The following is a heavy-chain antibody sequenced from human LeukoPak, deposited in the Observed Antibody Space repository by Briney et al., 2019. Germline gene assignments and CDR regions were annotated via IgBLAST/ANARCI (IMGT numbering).Heavy chain of an antibody. CDR3: ARGLYCSAGRCYSSWFDP. Sequence: GGSLRLSCAASGFTFSSYSMNWVRQAPGKGLEWISYIGGSSSTIYYADSVKGRFTISSDNAKNSLYLQMNSLRDEDTAVYYCARGLYCSAGRCYSSWFDPRGQGTLVTVSS. CDR1: GFTFSSYS. D-gene: IGHD2-15*01. CDR2: IGGSSSTI. V-gene: IGHV3-48*02. J-gene: IGHJ5*02.